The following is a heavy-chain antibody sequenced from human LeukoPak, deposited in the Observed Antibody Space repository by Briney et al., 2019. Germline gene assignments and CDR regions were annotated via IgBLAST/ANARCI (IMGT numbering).Heavy chain of an antibody. V-gene: IGHV1-46*01. Sequence: ASVKVSCKASGNTFSSYFIHWVRQAPGHGLEWMGIISPSGGTTSYAQEFQGRVTMTRDTSTSTVYMELSSLRSEDTAVYYCAGSGYPGYFDYWGQGTLVTVSS. D-gene: IGHD3-22*01. CDR3: AGSGYPGYFDY. CDR2: ISPSGGTT. CDR1: GNTFSSYF. J-gene: IGHJ4*02.